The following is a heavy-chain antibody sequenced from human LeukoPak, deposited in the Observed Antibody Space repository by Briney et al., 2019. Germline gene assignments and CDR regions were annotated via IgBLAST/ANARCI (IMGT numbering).Heavy chain of an antibody. J-gene: IGHJ5*02. CDR2: IKEDGSET. D-gene: IGHD1-1*01. V-gene: IGHV3-7*01. CDR1: GFIFKKYW. Sequence: QAGGSLRLSCAASGFIFKKYWMNWVRQVPGKGLECLANIKEDGSETYYADSVKGRFTISRDNPKNLLFLQINSLRVEDTAVYYCTRVAQSGPTGWFDPWGQGTLVTVSS. CDR3: TRVAQSGPTGWFDP.